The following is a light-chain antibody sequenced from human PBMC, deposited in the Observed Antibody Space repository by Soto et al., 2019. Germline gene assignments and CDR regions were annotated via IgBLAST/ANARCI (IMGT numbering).Light chain of an antibody. CDR2: KAS. CDR1: QSISSW. J-gene: IGKJ5*01. V-gene: IGKV1-5*03. CDR3: QQYKSMIT. Sequence: DIPMTQSPSTLSASVGDRVTITCRASQSISSWLAWYQQKPGKAPKLLIYKASSLESGVPSRFSGSGSGTEFTLTISSLQPDDFATYYCQQYKSMITFGQGTRLEIK.